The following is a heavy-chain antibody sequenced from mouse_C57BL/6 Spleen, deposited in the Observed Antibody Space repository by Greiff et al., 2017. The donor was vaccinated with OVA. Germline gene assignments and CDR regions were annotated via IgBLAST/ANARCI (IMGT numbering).Heavy chain of an antibody. V-gene: IGHV3-6*01. J-gene: IGHJ4*01. CDR1: GYSITSGYY. D-gene: IGHD1-1*01. CDR2: ISYDGSN. Sequence: ESGPGLVKPSQSLSLTCSVTGYSITSGYYWNWIRQFPGNKLEWMGYISYDGSNNYNPSLKNRISITRDTSKNQFFLKLNSVTTEDTATYYCARVYGDYGMRYYAMDYWGQGTSVTVSS. CDR3: ARVYGDYGMRYYAMDY.